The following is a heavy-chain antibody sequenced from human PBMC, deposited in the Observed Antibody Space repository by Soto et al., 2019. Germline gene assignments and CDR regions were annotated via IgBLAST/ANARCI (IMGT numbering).Heavy chain of an antibody. CDR2: IVVGSGNT. J-gene: IGHJ3*01. CDR1: GFTFTSSA. D-gene: IGHD6-6*01. Sequence: SVKVSCKASGFTFTSSAVQWVRQARGQRLEWIGWIVVGSGNTNYAQKFQERVTITRDMSTSTAYMELSSLRSEDTAVYYCAADLMSIAARPGWGQGTMVTVSS. V-gene: IGHV1-58*01. CDR3: AADLMSIAARPG.